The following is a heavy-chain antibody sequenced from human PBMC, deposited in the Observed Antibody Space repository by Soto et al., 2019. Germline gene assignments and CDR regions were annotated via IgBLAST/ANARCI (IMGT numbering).Heavy chain of an antibody. CDR3: ARDHHRYSGYDYVDY. Sequence: GSLRLSCAGSGFMLSDYAMTWVRQGPGKGLEWVSAISGSGDNTHYIDSVKGRFTISRDNSKNTLYLQMNSLRAEDTAVYYCARDHHRYSGYDYVDYWGQGTMVTVSS. CDR1: GFMLSDYA. CDR2: ISGSGDNT. D-gene: IGHD5-12*01. J-gene: IGHJ4*02. V-gene: IGHV3-23*01.